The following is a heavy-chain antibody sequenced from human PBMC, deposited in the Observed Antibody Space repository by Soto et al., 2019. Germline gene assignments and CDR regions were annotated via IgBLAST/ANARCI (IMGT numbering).Heavy chain of an antibody. CDR1: GFTFSSYG. CDR3: ARDDGGYYYYGMDV. J-gene: IGHJ6*02. V-gene: IGHV3-33*01. Sequence: QVQLVESGGGVVQPGRSLRLSCAASGFTFSSYGMHWVRQAPGKGLEWVAVIWYDGSNKYYADSVKGRFTISRDNSKNPLYLPMNSLRAEDTAVYYCARDDGGYYYYGMDVWGQGTTVTVSS. CDR2: IWYDGSNK. D-gene: IGHD4-17*01.